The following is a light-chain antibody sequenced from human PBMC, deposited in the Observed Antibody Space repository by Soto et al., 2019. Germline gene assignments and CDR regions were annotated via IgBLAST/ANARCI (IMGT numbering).Light chain of an antibody. CDR2: VEDSGSY. Sequence: QLVLTQSSSASASLGSSVKLTCTLSSGHNTYIIAWHQQQPGKAPRYLMKVEDSGSYNKGRGVPDRFSGSSSGADRYLTIYNLQFEDEADYYCETWDSNTRVFGGGTQLTVL. V-gene: IGLV4-60*02. J-gene: IGLJ2*01. CDR3: ETWDSNTRV. CDR1: SGHNTYI.